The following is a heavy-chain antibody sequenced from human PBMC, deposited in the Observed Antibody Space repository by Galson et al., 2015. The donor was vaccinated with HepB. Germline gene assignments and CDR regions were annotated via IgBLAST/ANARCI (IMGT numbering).Heavy chain of an antibody. CDR3: ARGNALFFDN. Sequence: SLRLSCAASGFTFSGYYMNWVRQAPGKGLEWVSVMYSGGSRDYADSVKGRFTISRDNPKNTLYLQMNSLRAEDTAVYYCARGNALFFDNWGQGTPVTVSS. CDR1: GFTFSGYY. J-gene: IGHJ4*02. CDR2: MYSGGSR. V-gene: IGHV3-53*01.